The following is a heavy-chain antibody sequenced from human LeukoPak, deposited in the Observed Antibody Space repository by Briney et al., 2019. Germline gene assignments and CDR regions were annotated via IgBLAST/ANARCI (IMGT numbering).Heavy chain of an antibody. CDR1: GFTFSSYA. D-gene: IGHD1-7*01. CDR2: ISYDGSNK. CDR3: ARGEVELPFCY. J-gene: IGHJ4*02. Sequence: QPGGSLRLSCAASGFTFSSYAMHWVRQAPGKGLEWVAVISYDGSNKYYADSVKGRFTISRDNSKNTLYLQMNSLRAEDTAVYYCARGEVELPFCYRGQGTLVTVSS. V-gene: IGHV3-30-3*01.